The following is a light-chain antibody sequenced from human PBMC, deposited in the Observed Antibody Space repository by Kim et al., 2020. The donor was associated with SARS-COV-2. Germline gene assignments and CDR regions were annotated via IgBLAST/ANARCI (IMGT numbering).Light chain of an antibody. CDR1: NIGSKN. CDR3: QVWDSSTAV. CDR2: RDS. J-gene: IGLJ3*02. Sequence: VALGPTARVTCGGDNIGSKNVHWYQQKPGQAPVLVIYRDSNRPSGIPERFSGSDSGNTATLTIRRAQAGDEADYYCQVWDSSTAVFGGGTQLTVL. V-gene: IGLV3-9*01.